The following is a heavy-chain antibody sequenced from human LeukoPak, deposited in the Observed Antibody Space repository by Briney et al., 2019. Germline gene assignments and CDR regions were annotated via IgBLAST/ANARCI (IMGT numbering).Heavy chain of an antibody. Sequence: PSETLSLTCTVSGGSISSSNYYWGWIRQPAGKGLEWIGSVYYSGSTYYNPSLKSRVTISVDTSKNQFSLKLSSVTAADTAVYYCARGICSSTSCYAGWFDPWGQGTLVTVSS. CDR3: ARGICSSTSCYAGWFDP. CDR2: VYYSGST. CDR1: GGSISSSNYY. V-gene: IGHV4-39*01. J-gene: IGHJ5*02. D-gene: IGHD2-2*01.